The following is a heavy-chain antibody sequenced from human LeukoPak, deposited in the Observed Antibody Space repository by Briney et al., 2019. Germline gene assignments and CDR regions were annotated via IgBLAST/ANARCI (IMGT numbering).Heavy chain of an antibody. D-gene: IGHD3-10*01. V-gene: IGHV1-69*13. Sequence: ASVKVSCKASGGTFSSYAISWVRQAPGQGLEWMGGIIPIFGTANYAQKFQGRVTITADESTSTAYMELSSLRSEDTAVYYCAREGEGGRNYYYMDVWGKGTTVTISS. CDR2: IIPIFGTA. CDR3: AREGEGGRNYYYMDV. J-gene: IGHJ6*03. CDR1: GGTFSSYA.